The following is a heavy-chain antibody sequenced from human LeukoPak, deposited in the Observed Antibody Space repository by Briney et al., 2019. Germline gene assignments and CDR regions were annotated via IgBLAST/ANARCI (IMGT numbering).Heavy chain of an antibody. CDR1: GAAITGYY. D-gene: IGHD4-11*01. J-gene: IGHJ5*02. CDR2: ISYSGTT. CDR3: ARHYMDDFNNYAWFDP. V-gene: IGHV4-59*08. Sequence: SETLSLTCTVSGAAITGYYWSWIRQPPGKALEVIGWISYSGTTNYSPSLKSRVTISVDTSKNQFSLKLSSVTAADTAVYYCARHYMDDFNNYAWFDPWGQGTLVTVSS.